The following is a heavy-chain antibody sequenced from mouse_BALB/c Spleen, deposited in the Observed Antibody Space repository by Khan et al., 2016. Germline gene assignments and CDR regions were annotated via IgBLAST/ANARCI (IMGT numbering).Heavy chain of an antibody. D-gene: IGHD2-4*01. J-gene: IGHJ2*01. CDR1: GYSFTAYY. V-gene: IGHV1-18*01. CDR2: INPNNGAT. CDR3: ARDDYVN. Sequence: EVQLQESDPDLVKPGASVKISCKASGYSFTAYYMYWVKQSHGKSLEWIGRINPNNGATTFNQKFKGKAILTVDKSSTTAYMELRSLASENSAVYYSARDDYVNWGQGTTRTVSS.